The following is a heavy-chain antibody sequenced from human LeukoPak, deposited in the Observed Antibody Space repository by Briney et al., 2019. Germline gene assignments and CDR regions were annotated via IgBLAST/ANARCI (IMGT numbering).Heavy chain of an antibody. CDR2: ISYDGSNK. V-gene: IGHV3-30*18. CDR3: ANQRGHGNYNYYYGMDV. D-gene: IGHD6-25*01. J-gene: IGHJ6*02. Sequence: PGGSLRLSCAASGFTFSSYGMPWVRQAPGKGLEWVAVISYDGSNKYYADSVKGRFTISRDNSKNTLYLQMNSLRAEDTAVYYCANQRGHGNYNYYYGMDVWGQGTTVTVSS. CDR1: GFTFSSYG.